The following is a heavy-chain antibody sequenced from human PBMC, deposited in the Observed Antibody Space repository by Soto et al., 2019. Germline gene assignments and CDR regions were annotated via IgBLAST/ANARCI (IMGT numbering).Heavy chain of an antibody. D-gene: IGHD6-13*01. V-gene: IGHV4-34*01. Sequence: SETLSLTCAVYGGSFSGYYWSWIRQPPGKGLEWIGEINHSGSTNYNPSLKSRVTISVDTSKNQFSLKLSSVTAADTAVYYCARHEVQQLGYPPDYWGQGTLVTVSS. CDR1: GGSFSGYY. CDR2: INHSGST. CDR3: ARHEVQQLGYPPDY. J-gene: IGHJ4*02.